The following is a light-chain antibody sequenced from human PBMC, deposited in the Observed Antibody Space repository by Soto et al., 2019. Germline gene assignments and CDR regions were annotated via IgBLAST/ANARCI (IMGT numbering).Light chain of an antibody. V-gene: IGLV2-8*01. CDR1: SSDVGGYDY. Sequence: QSVLTQPPSASGSPGQSVTISCTGTSSDVGGYDYVSWYQQHPGKAPKLMIYEVSKRPSXXXXXXSGSKSGNTASLTVSGLQAEDEADYYCSSYAGSSTYVFGTGTKATVL. CDR2: EVS. CDR3: SSYAGSSTYV. J-gene: IGLJ1*01.